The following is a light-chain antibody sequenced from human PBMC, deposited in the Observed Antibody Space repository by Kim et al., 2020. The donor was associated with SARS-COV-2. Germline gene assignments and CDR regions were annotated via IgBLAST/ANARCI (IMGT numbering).Light chain of an antibody. Sequence: EIALTQSPGTLSLSPGERATLSCRASQSVGSTYLAWYQQKPGQAPRLLISGASSRATGIPDRFSGSGSGTNFTLTISRLEPEDCAVYYCQQYKTFSQGTKVEIK. V-gene: IGKV3-20*01. CDR3: QQYKT. CDR1: QSVGSTY. CDR2: GAS. J-gene: IGKJ1*01.